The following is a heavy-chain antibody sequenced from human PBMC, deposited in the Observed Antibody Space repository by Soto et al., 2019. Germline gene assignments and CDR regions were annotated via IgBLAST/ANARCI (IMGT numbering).Heavy chain of an antibody. Sequence: SETLSLTCTVSGDSISSSSYYWGWIRQPPGKGLDWIGSIYYSGSTYYNPSLKSRVTIFVDTSNNQLSLKLSSVTAADTAVYYCARGDIVVVVAASDAFDIWGQGTMVTVSS. CDR3: ARGDIVVVVAASDAFDI. D-gene: IGHD2-15*01. V-gene: IGHV4-39*01. J-gene: IGHJ3*02. CDR1: GDSISSSSYY. CDR2: IYYSGST.